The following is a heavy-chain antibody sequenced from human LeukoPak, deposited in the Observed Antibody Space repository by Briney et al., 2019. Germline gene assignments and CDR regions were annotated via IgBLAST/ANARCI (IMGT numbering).Heavy chain of an antibody. CDR1: GFTFSSYG. D-gene: IGHD4-17*01. CDR2: ISYDGGNK. V-gene: IGHV3-30*18. CDR3: AKDRARFGDYDFDY. J-gene: IGHJ4*02. Sequence: GGSLRLSCAASGFTFSSYGMHWVRQAPGKGLEWVAVISYDGGNKYYADSVKGRFTISRDNSKNTLYLQMNSLRAEDTAVYYCAKDRARFGDYDFDYWSQGTLVTVSS.